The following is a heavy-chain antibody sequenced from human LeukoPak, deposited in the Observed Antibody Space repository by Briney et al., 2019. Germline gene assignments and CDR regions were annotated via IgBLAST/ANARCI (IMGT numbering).Heavy chain of an antibody. J-gene: IGHJ4*02. Sequence: SETLSLTCTVSGGSISSYYWSWIRQPPGKGLEWIGYIYYSGSTNYNPSLKSRVTISVDTSKNQFSLKLSSVTAADTAAYYCARHVGWYYFDYWGQGTLVTVSS. CDR2: IYYSGST. D-gene: IGHD6-19*01. CDR1: GGSISSYY. V-gene: IGHV4-59*08. CDR3: ARHVGWYYFDY.